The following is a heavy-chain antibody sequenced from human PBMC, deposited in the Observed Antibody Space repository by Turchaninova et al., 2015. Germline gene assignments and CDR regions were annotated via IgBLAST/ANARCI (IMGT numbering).Heavy chain of an antibody. Sequence: QITLKESGPPLVKPPQTLTLTCTFSGFSLSTSGVGVGWIRQPPGKALEWLALIYWDDDKRYSPSLKSRLTITKDTSKNQVVLTMTNMDPVDTATYYCAHRDYDILTGYSYFDYWGQGTLVTVSS. V-gene: IGHV2-5*02. CDR3: AHRDYDILTGYSYFDY. J-gene: IGHJ4*02. CDR2: IYWDDDK. D-gene: IGHD3-9*01. CDR1: GFSLSTSGVG.